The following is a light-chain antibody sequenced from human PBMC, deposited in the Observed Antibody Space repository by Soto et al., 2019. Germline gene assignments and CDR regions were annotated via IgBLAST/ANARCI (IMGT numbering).Light chain of an antibody. V-gene: IGKV4-1*01. Sequence: DIVMTQSPDSLAVSLGERATINCKSSQSVLYSSNNKNYLAWYQQKPGQPPKLLIYWASTRESGVPDRCSGGGSGTDFSLTISSLQAADVSVYYCQQYRSTPLTFGRGTKVDIK. CDR1: QSVLYSSNNKNY. CDR3: QQYRSTPLT. CDR2: WAS. J-gene: IGKJ3*01.